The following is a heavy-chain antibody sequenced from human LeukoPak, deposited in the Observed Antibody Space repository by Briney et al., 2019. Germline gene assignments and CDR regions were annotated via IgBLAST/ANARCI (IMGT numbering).Heavy chain of an antibody. Sequence: SETLSLTCTVSGGSISSSSYYWGWVPQPPGKGLEWFVCICYSGSTCYNPSLKSRVTISVYTSKNQFSLKLSSVTAADTAVYYCASAAQTLGYCSGGSCYSSRPFDYWGQGTLVTVSS. CDR3: ASAAQTLGYCSGGSCYSSRPFDY. CDR2: ICYSGST. CDR1: GGSISSSSYY. D-gene: IGHD2-15*01. J-gene: IGHJ4*02. V-gene: IGHV4-39*01.